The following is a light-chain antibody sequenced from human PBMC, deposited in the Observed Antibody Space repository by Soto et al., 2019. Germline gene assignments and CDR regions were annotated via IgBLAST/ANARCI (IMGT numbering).Light chain of an antibody. V-gene: IGLV2-14*03. CDR2: HGT. Sequence: QPALTQPASVSGTPGQSITISCPGPSSDIGHYDYVSWYQQHPGKAPKLMIYHGTYRPSGVSNRYSGSKSGNSASLTISGLQADDEADYYCCSLTTSHTYVFGRGTKVTVL. J-gene: IGLJ1*01. CDR3: CSLTTSHTYV. CDR1: SSDIGHYDY.